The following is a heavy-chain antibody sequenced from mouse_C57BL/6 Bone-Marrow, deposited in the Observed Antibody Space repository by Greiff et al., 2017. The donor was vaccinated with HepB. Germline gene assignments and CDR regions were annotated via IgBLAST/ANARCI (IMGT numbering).Heavy chain of an antibody. CDR3: TRVTTVVATDFDY. D-gene: IGHD1-1*01. Sequence: VQLQQSGAELVRPGASVKLSCTASGFNIKDYYMHWVKQRPEQGLEWIGRIDPEDGDTEYAPKFPGKATMTADTSSNTAYLQLSSLTSEDTAVYYCTRVTTVVATDFDYWGQGTTLTVSS. V-gene: IGHV14-1*01. J-gene: IGHJ2*01. CDR2: IDPEDGDT. CDR1: GFNIKDYY.